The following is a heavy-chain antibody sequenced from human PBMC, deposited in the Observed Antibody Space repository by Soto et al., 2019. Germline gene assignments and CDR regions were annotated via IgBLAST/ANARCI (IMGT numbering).Heavy chain of an antibody. J-gene: IGHJ4*02. CDR3: ARSLYNYGHGYFDY. Sequence: SETLSLTCAVSGYSISSGYYWGWIRQPPGKGLEWIGSIYHSGSTYYNPSLKSRVTISVDTSKNQFSLKLSSVTAADTAVYYCARSLYNYGHGYFDYWGQGTLVTVSS. V-gene: IGHV4-38-2*01. CDR1: GYSISSGYY. CDR2: IYHSGST. D-gene: IGHD5-18*01.